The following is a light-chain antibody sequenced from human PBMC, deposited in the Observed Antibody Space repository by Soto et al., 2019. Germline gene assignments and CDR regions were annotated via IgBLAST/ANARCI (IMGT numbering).Light chain of an antibody. Sequence: DIQMTQSPSSLSASVGDRVTITCRASQSISTYLNWYQQKPGKAPRLLIFAATRLQRGVPSRFTGSGSGTDFTLTINSLQPEDFASHYCQQSYTTIMWTLGQGTKVDIK. V-gene: IGKV1-39*01. J-gene: IGKJ1*01. CDR1: QSISTY. CDR3: QQSYTTIMWT. CDR2: AAT.